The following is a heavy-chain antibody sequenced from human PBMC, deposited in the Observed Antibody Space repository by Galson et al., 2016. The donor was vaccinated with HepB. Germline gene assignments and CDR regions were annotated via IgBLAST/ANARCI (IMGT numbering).Heavy chain of an antibody. D-gene: IGHD6-13*01. V-gene: IGHV3-74*01. CDR1: GFTFSDYW. Sequence: SLRLSCAASGFTFSDYWMHWVRQAPGKGLVWVSRINSDGSRAIYGDAVEGRFTVSRDNAKNTLYLQMNSLRVEDTAVYHCAGPSRPASSTWYPFDSWGQGTLVTVSS. CDR3: AGPSRPASSTWYPFDS. J-gene: IGHJ4*02. CDR2: INSDGSRA.